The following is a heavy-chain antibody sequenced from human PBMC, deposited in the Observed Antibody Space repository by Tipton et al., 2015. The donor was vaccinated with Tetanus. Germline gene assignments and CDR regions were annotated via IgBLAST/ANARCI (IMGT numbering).Heavy chain of an antibody. V-gene: IGHV4-34*01. CDR2: INHTGST. D-gene: IGHD3-16*02. CDR3: ARHDLRLGELSLLSPFDY. J-gene: IGHJ4*02. CDR1: GGSISSYY. Sequence: TLSLTCTVSGGSISSYYWSWIRQPPGKGVEWIGEINHTGSTNYNPSLKSRVTISVDTSKNQFSLKLSSVTAADTAVYYCARHDLRLGELSLLSPFDYWGQGTLVTVSS.